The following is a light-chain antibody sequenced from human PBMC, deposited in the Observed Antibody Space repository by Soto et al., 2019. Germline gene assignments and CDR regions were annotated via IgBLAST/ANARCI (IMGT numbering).Light chain of an antibody. V-gene: IGKV3-15*01. CDR1: QRVRSK. Sequence: EILITLSPATLSGTPGEGATLSCRASQRVRSKLAWYQQKPGQAPRLLIYGASTRATVIPARFSGSGSGTEITLIISSLQSEDSAVYYCQQYNSCLWTFGRGTKVDIK. CDR3: QQYNSCLWT. CDR2: GAS. J-gene: IGKJ1*01.